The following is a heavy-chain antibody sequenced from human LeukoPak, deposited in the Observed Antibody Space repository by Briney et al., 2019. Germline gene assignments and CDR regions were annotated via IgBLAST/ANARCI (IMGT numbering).Heavy chain of an antibody. CDR1: GGSFSGYY. Sequence: ASETLSLTCAVYGGSFSGYYWSWIRQPPGKGLEWIGEINHSGSTNYNPSLKSRVTISVDTSKNQFSLKLSSVTAADTAVYYCARVRGGSHRRDWFDPWGQGTLVTVSS. CDR3: ARVRGGSHRRDWFDP. J-gene: IGHJ5*02. D-gene: IGHD1-26*01. CDR2: INHSGST. V-gene: IGHV4-34*01.